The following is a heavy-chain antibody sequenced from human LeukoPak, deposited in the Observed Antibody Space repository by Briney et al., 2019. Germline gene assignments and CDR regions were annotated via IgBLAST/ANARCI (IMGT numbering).Heavy chain of an antibody. V-gene: IGHV1-69*13. J-gene: IGHJ4*02. CDR1: GGTFSSYA. D-gene: IGHD3-22*01. CDR3: ARSGYYYYFDY. Sequence: ASVKVSCKASGGTFSSYAINWVRQAPGQGLEWMGGIIPIFGTATYAQKFQGRVTITADESTSTAYMALSSLRSEDTAVYYCARSGYYYYFDYWGQGTLVTVSS. CDR2: IIPIFGTA.